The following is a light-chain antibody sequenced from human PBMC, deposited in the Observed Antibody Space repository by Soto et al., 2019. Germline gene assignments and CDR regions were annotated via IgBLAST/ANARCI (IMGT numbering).Light chain of an antibody. CDR1: QSVSSDS. J-gene: IGKJ4*01. V-gene: IGKV3D-20*01. CDR3: QQYNNWPPLT. Sequence: DIVLTQSPATLSLSPGERATLSCGASQSVSSDSLAWYQQKPGLAPRLLIYDASARATGIPDRFSGSGSGTDFTLTISRLEPGDFAVYYCQQYNNWPPLTFGGGTKVEIK. CDR2: DAS.